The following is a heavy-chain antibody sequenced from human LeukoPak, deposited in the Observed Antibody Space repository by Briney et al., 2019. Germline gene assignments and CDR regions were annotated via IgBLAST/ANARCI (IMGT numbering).Heavy chain of an antibody. J-gene: IGHJ4*02. CDR2: IKSKTDGGTT. V-gene: IGHV3-15*01. CDR3: TTSYYYDSSGRSYYFDY. Sequence: GGSLRLSCAASGFTFSNAWMSWVRQAPGKGLEWVGRIKSKTDGGTTDYAAPVKGRFTISRDDSKNTLYLQMNSLKTEDTAVYYCTTSYYYDSSGRSYYFDYWGRGTLVTVSS. D-gene: IGHD3-22*01. CDR1: GFTFSNAW.